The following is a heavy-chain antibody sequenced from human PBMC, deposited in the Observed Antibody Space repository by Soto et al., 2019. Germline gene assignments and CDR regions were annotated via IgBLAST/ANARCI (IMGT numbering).Heavy chain of an antibody. CDR1: GFTFSNAW. Sequence: PGGSLRLSCAASGFTFSNAWMNWVRQAPGKELEWVGRIKTKADGGTADYAAPVKGRFTISRDDSRNTLYLQMNSLKTEDTAVYYCATEAVEYSSSPFDYWGQGTLVTVSS. J-gene: IGHJ4*02. D-gene: IGHD6-6*01. V-gene: IGHV3-15*07. CDR2: IKTKADGGTA. CDR3: ATEAVEYSSSPFDY.